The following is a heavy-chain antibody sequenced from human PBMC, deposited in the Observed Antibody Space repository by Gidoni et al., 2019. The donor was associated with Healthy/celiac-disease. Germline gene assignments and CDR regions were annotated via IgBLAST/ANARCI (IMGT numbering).Heavy chain of an antibody. CDR1: GYTFTGYY. CDR2: INPNSGGT. V-gene: IGHV1-2*02. J-gene: IGHJ6*02. CDR3: ARDRKQEEPYYYYYGMDV. Sequence: QVQLVQSGAEVKKPGASVKVSCKASGYTFTGYYMHWVRQAPGQGLEWMGWINPNSGGTNDAQKFQGRVTMTRDTSISTAYMELSRLRSDDTAVYYCARDRKQEEPYYYYYGMDVWGQGTTVTVSS.